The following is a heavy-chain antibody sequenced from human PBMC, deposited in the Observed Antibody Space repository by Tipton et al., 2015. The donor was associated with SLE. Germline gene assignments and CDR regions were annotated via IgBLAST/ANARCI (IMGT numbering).Heavy chain of an antibody. CDR3: ARRGNSSGFVDY. V-gene: IGHV1-69*01. CDR1: GGTFSSYA. J-gene: IGHJ4*02. D-gene: IGHD6-13*01. Sequence: QVQLVQSGAEVKKHGSSVKVSCKASGGTFSSYAISWVRQAPGHGREWMGGIIPIFGTANYAQKFQGSVTITADESTSTAYMGLSSLRSEDTAVYYCARRGNSSGFVDYWGQGTLVSVSA. CDR2: IIPIFGTA.